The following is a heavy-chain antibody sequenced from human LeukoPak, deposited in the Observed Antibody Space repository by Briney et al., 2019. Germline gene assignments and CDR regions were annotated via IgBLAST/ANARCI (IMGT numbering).Heavy chain of an antibody. D-gene: IGHD3-10*01. CDR3: ARENYGSGSYLPENWFDP. J-gene: IGHJ5*02. CDR1: GRSISSSSYY. CDR2: IYYSGST. V-gene: IGHV4-39*07. Sequence: SETLSLTCTVSGRSISSSSYYWGWIRPPPGKWLEWIGSIYYSGSTYYNPSLKSRVTISVYTYKNHFSLKLSSVTAADTAVYYCARENYGSGSYLPENWFDPWGQGTLVTVSS.